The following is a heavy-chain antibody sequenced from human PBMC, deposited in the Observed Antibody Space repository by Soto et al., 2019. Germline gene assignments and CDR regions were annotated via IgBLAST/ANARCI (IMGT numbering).Heavy chain of an antibody. J-gene: IGHJ4*02. D-gene: IGHD3-10*01. CDR2: IKQDGSDK. Sequence: DVQLVESGGGLVQPGGSLRLSCAASGFAFSNYWMTWVRQAPGEGLEWVGNIKQDGSDKYYGDSVKGRFSISRDNAKNSLYLQMNSLRAEDTAVYYCARDYYASGSHDHWGQGTLVTVSS. V-gene: IGHV3-7*01. CDR1: GFAFSNYW. CDR3: ARDYYASGSHDH.